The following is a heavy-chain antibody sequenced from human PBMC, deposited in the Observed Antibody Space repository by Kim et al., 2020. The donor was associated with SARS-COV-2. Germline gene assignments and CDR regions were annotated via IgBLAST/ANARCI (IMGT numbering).Heavy chain of an antibody. CDR3: ARGGGDSYYYGMDV. Sequence: EEAVMGRYTASRDNAKNSLSLQMSSLRAEDTAVYYCARGGGDSYYYGMDVWGRGTTVTVSS. J-gene: IGHJ6*02. D-gene: IGHD6-6*01. V-gene: IGHV3-21*04.